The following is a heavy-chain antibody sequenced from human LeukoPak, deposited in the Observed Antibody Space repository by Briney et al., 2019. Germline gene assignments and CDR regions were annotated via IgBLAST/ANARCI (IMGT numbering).Heavy chain of an antibody. CDR1: GFTFSSYA. V-gene: IGHV3-30-3*01. Sequence: GGSLRLSCAASGFTFSSYAMHWVRQAPGKGLEWVAVISYDGSNKYYADSVKGRFTISRDNSKNTLYLQMNSLRAEDTAVYYCAIQRTVRGVPYHFDYWGQGTLVTVS. D-gene: IGHD3-10*01. CDR3: AIQRTVRGVPYHFDY. CDR2: ISYDGSNK. J-gene: IGHJ4*02.